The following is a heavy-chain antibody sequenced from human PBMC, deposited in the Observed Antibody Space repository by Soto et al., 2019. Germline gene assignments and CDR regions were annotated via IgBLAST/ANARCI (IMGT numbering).Heavy chain of an antibody. CDR2: ISYSGST. Sequence: LCLTCSISWASLGGHDDFWSWYHQPPGKGLEWIGYISYSGSTYYNPSLKSRITISVDTSKTQFSLILSSVTAADTAVFYCAREVNNYYGMDVWGQGTTVTVSS. J-gene: IGHJ6*02. CDR1: WASLGGHDDF. CDR3: AREVNNYYGMDV. V-gene: IGHV4-30-4*01.